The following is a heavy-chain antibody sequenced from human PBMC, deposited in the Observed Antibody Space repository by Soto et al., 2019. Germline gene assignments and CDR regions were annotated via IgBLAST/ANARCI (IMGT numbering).Heavy chain of an antibody. CDR2: INAGNGNT. CDR1: GYTFTSYA. Sequence: QVQLVQSGAEVKKPGASVKVSCKASGYTFTSYAMHWVRQAPGQRLEWMGWINAGNGNTKYSQKFQGRVTITRDTSASTADMELSSLRSEDRAVYYCARDRSGWQANWYFDRWGRGTLVTVSS. CDR3: ARDRSGWQANWYFDR. D-gene: IGHD6-19*01. V-gene: IGHV1-3*01. J-gene: IGHJ2*01.